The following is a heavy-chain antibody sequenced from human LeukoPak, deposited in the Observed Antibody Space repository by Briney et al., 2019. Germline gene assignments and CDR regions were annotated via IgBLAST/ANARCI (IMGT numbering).Heavy chain of an antibody. D-gene: IGHD4-23*01. V-gene: IGHV3-64*01. J-gene: IGHJ4*02. CDR1: VFTFSSYA. CDR2: ISSNGGST. Sequence: GGSLRLSCAASVFTFSSYAMHCVRQAPGEGLEYVSAISSNGGSTYYANSVKGRFTISRDNSKNTLYLQMGSLRAEDMAVYYCARDHGGNSFDYWGQGTLVTVSS. CDR3: ARDHGGNSFDY.